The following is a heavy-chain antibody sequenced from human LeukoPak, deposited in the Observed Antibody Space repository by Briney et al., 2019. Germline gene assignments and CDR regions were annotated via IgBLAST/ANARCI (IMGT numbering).Heavy chain of an antibody. CDR3: AKALDYWYFDY. V-gene: IGHV3-23*01. D-gene: IGHD2/OR15-2a*01. J-gene: IGHJ4*02. CDR1: GFPFSNYA. Sequence: SGGSLSLSCAASGFPFSNYAMSWVRQAPRKGLEWVSAISGRPSYADSVNGRFTISRDNSKNSLYLQVNSLRAEDTAVYYCAKALDYWYFDYWGQGTLVTVSS. CDR2: ISGRP.